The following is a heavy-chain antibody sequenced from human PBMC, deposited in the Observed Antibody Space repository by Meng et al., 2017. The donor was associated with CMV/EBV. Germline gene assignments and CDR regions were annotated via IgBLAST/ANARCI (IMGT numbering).Heavy chain of an antibody. D-gene: IGHD3-3*01. CDR2: ISSSSSYI. CDR1: GFTFSSYS. J-gene: IGHJ4*02. CDR3: AREFSDFWSGYNYFDY. V-gene: IGHV3-21*01. Sequence: LKISCAASGFTFSSYSMNWVRQAPGKGLEWVSSISSSSSYIYYADSVKGRFTISRDNAKNSLYLQMNSLRAEDTAVYYCAREFSDFWSGYNYFDYWGQGTLVTVSS.